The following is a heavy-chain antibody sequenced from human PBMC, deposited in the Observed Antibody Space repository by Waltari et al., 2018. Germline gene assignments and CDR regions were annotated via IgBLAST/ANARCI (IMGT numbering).Heavy chain of an antibody. V-gene: IGHV3-23*01. J-gene: IGHJ4*02. D-gene: IGHD3-16*01. CDR1: GFSFNTFA. CDR3: AKNWGGLDY. Sequence: EVQLLESGGTLVQPGGSLRLSCAASGFSFNTFAVTWVSQATGKGLDGVSGISNSADSVYYAESVKGRFTICRDNSKNTLYLQMNGLRAEDTAVYYCAKNWGGLDYWGQGTLVTVSS. CDR2: ISNSADSV.